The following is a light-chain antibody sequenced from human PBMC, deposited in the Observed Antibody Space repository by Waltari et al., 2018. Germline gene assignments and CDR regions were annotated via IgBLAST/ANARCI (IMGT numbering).Light chain of an antibody. CDR2: YAS. CDR3: QQYYNWPPKIT. V-gene: IGKV3-15*01. CDR1: QNIGSS. Sequence: EIVMRQSPATLAVSPGDTATLSCRASQNIGSSLAWYQQKPGQAPRLLIYYASTRATGIPARFGGSESGTEFTLTISNLQSEDVAIYYCQQYYNWPPKITFGQGTRLE. J-gene: IGKJ5*01.